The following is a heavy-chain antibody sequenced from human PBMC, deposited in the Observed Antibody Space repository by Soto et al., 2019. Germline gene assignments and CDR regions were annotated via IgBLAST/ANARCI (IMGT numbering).Heavy chain of an antibody. V-gene: IGHV4-34*01. Sequence: QVQLQQWGAGLLKPSATLSLTCAVYGGSFSGYYWSWIRQSPGKGLEWIGAINHSGSTNYTPSLTSRVTISVDTSKNQVSLKLSSVTAADTAVYYCARTTAFVSGTYPPAHFDYWGQGTRVTVSS. CDR2: INHSGST. J-gene: IGHJ4*02. D-gene: IGHD3-16*01. CDR1: GGSFSGYY. CDR3: ARTTAFVSGTYPPAHFDY.